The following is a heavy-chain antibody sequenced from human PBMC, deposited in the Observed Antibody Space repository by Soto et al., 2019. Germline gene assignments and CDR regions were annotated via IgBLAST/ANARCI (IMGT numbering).Heavy chain of an antibody. D-gene: IGHD4-17*01. CDR3: ARVTGYGDYDFDY. Sequence: GGSLRLSCAASGFTFSSYGMHWVRQAPGKGLEWVAVISYDGSNKYYADSVKGRFTISRDNSKNTLYLQMNSLRAEDTAVYYCARVTGYGDYDFDYWGQGTLVTVSS. CDR2: ISYDGSNK. CDR1: GFTFSSYG. J-gene: IGHJ4*02. V-gene: IGHV3-30*03.